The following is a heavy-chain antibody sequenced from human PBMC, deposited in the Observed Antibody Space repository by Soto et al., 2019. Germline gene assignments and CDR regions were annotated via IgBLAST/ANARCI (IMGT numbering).Heavy chain of an antibody. D-gene: IGHD2-2*01. Sequence: QVPLVESGGGVVQPGRSLRLSCAASGFTFSSYAMHWVRQAPGKGLEWVAVISYDGSNKYYADSVKGRFTISRDNSKNKLYLQMNSLRAEDTAVYYCAREAPSVCSSTSCSLNYGIDVWGQWPTVTVSS. CDR3: AREAPSVCSSTSCSLNYGIDV. CDR2: ISYDGSNK. J-gene: IGHJ6*02. CDR1: GFTFSSYA. V-gene: IGHV3-30-3*01.